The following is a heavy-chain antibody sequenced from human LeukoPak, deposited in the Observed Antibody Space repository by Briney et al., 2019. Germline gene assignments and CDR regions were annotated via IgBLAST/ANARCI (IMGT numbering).Heavy chain of an antibody. CDR1: GGSFSGYY. D-gene: IGHD6-19*01. J-gene: IGHJ6*03. Sequence: SETLSLTCAVYGGSFSGYYWSWIRQPPGKGLEWIGEINHSGSTNYNPSLKGRVTISVDTSKNQFSLKLSSVTAADTAVYYCARVRGYSSGWYSYYYYYMDVWGKGTTVTVSS. V-gene: IGHV4-34*01. CDR2: INHSGST. CDR3: ARVRGYSSGWYSYYYYYMDV.